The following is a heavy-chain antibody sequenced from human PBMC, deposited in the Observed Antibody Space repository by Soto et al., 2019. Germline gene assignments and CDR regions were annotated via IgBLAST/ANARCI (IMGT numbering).Heavy chain of an antibody. CDR3: ARSYYDRSGYAVDP. D-gene: IGHD3-22*01. J-gene: IGHJ5*02. CDR2: MYKAGSI. Sequence: QVQLQESGPGLLKPSETLSLTCRVSGASISNDYWSWIRQPPGKRLEWIGYMYKAGSINYNPSLKSRVTPSVDTSKNQFSLNLTSVTAADTAVYDGARSYYDRSGYAVDPWGQGTLVIVAS. CDR1: GASISNDY. V-gene: IGHV4-4*09.